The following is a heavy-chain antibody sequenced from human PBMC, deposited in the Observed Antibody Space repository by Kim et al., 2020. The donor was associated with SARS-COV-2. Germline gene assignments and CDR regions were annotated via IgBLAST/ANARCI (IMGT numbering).Heavy chain of an antibody. J-gene: IGHJ4*02. Sequence: STYYADSGKGRFTLSRDNSKNTLYLQMNSLRAEDTAVYYCAKEGPIHFDSWGQGTPVTVSS. V-gene: IGHV3-23*01. CDR2: ST. CDR3: AKEGPIHFDS.